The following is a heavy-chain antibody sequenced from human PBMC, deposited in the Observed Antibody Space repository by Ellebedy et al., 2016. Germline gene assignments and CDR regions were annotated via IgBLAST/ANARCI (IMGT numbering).Heavy chain of an antibody. J-gene: IGHJ6*02. CDR1: GYTFTSYG. Sequence: ASVKVSCXASGYTFTSYGIGWVRQAPGQGLEWMGWISAYNGNTNYAQKLQGRVTMTTDTSTSTAYMELRSLRSDDTAVYYCARDCSSTSCYVHYGMDVWGQGTTVTVSS. CDR2: ISAYNGNT. CDR3: ARDCSSTSCYVHYGMDV. D-gene: IGHD2-2*01. V-gene: IGHV1-18*01.